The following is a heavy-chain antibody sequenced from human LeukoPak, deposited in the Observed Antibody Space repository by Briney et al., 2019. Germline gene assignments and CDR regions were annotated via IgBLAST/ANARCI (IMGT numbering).Heavy chain of an antibody. CDR2: ISSSSSYI. J-gene: IGHJ4*02. Sequence: GGSLSLSCAASGFTFSSYSMNWVRQAPGKGLEWVSSISSSSSYIYYADSVKGRFTISRDNAKDSLYLQMNSLRAEDTAVYYCAREPSTNYYDSSGYFLDYWGQGTLVTVSS. CDR3: AREPSTNYYDSSGYFLDY. CDR1: GFTFSSYS. V-gene: IGHV3-21*01. D-gene: IGHD3-22*01.